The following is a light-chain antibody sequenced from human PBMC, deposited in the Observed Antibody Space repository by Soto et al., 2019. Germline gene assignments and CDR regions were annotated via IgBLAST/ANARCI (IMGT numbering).Light chain of an antibody. CDR1: QSVSSS. V-gene: IGKV3-15*01. CDR2: GAS. CDR3: QQYNKWPLS. Sequence: EIVMTQSPATLSVSPGERATLSCWASQSVSSSLAWYQQKPGQAPRLLIYGASTRATGIPARFSGSGSETVFTFNISSLQSEDLAVYFCQQYNKWPLSFGGGTKVDIK. J-gene: IGKJ4*01.